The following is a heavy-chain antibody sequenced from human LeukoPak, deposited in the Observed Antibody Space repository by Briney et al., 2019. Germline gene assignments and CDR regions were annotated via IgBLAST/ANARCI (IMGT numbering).Heavy chain of an antibody. CDR1: GFTFSNSG. CDR2: INKDGSDE. J-gene: IGHJ4*02. V-gene: IGHV3-7*01. D-gene: IGHD5-18*01. CDR3: VRDRGYTSYDY. Sequence: GGSLRLSCAVYGFTFSNSGMSWVRQAPGKGLEWVAGINKDGSDEYYVDFVKGRFTISRDNAKNSLYLQMNSLRVDDTAVYYCVRDRGYTSYDYWGQGTLVTVSS.